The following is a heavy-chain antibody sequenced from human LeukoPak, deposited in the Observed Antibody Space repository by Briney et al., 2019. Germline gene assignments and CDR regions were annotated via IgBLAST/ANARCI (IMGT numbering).Heavy chain of an antibody. CDR2: INHSGST. Sequence: SETLSLTCAVYGGSFSGYYWSWIRQPPGKGLEWIGEINHSGSTNYNPSLKSRVTISVDTSKNQFPLKLSSVTAADTAVYYCARGEQLWFSYYGMDVWGQGTTVTVSS. V-gene: IGHV4-34*01. D-gene: IGHD5-18*01. CDR3: ARGEQLWFSYYGMDV. J-gene: IGHJ6*02. CDR1: GGSFSGYY.